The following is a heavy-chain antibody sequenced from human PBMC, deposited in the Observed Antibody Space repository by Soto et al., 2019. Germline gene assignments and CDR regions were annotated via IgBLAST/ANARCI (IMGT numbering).Heavy chain of an antibody. CDR1: GYTFTSYL. J-gene: IGHJ4*02. CDR3: AKFWKGATPFDFFDY. CDR2: INPSGGST. D-gene: IGHD1-26*01. V-gene: IGHV1-46*01. Sequence: APVKVSCKASGYTFTSYLMHWVRQAPGQGLEWMGIINPSGGSTSYAQKFQGRVTMTRDTSTSTVYMELNSLRAEDTAVYYCAKFWKGATPFDFFDYWGQGTLVTVSS.